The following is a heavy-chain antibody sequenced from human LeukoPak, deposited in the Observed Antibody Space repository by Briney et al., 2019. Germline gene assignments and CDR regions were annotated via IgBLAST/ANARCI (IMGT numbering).Heavy chain of an antibody. V-gene: IGHV3-15*01. CDR2: IKSKTDGGTT. D-gene: IGHD3-9*01. CDR1: GFTFSNAW. CDR3: ARAALDYDILTGYYNGARESYFDY. J-gene: IGHJ4*02. Sequence: PGGSLRLSCAASGFTFSNAWMSWVRQAPGKGLEWVGRIKSKTDGGTTDYAAPVKGRFTISRDDSKNTLYLQMNSLKTEDTAVYYCARAALDYDILTGYYNGARESYFDYWGQGTLVTVSS.